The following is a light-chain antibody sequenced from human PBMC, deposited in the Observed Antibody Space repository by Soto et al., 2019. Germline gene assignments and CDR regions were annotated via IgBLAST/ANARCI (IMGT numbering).Light chain of an antibody. J-gene: IGLJ2*01. CDR1: SSNIGNRG. CDR3: RTWDSSLNAGV. Sequence: QSVLTQPPSVSAAPGQKLTISCSGSSSNIGNRGVSWYQQLPGTAPKLLIYENNKRPSGIPDRFSGSKSGTSATLGISGLQTGDEADYFCRTWDSSLNAGVFGGGTQLTVL. CDR2: ENN. V-gene: IGLV1-51*02.